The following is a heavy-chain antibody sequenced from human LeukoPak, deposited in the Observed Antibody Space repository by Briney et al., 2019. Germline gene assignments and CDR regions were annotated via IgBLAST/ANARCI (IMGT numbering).Heavy chain of an antibody. CDR3: ATSYCSSTSCYLVDP. V-gene: IGHV1-8*01. CDR1: GYTFTSYD. J-gene: IGHJ5*02. CDR2: MNPNSGNT. D-gene: IGHD2-2*01. Sequence: ASVEVSCKASGYTFTSYDINWVRQATGQGLEWMGWMNPNSGNTGYAQKFQGRVTMTRNTSISTAYMELSSLRSEDTAVYYCATSYCSSTSCYLVDPWGQGTLVTVSS.